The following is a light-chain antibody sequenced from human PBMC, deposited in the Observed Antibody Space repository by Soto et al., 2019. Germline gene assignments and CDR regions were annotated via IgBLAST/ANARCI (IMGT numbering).Light chain of an antibody. CDR2: ATS. V-gene: IGKV3-20*01. CDR1: QSVSRTY. CDR3: YQYGRSVT. Sequence: EIVLTQSPGTLSLSPGERATLSCSASQSVSRTYLAWYQQKPVQAPRLLIYATSSRATGIPDRFSGSGSGTDFTLTISRLEPEDFAVYYCYQYGRSVTFGQGTKVEIK. J-gene: IGKJ1*01.